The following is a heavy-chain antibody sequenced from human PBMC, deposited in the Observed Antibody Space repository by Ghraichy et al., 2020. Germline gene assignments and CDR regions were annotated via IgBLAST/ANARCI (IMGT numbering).Heavy chain of an antibody. V-gene: IGHV1-2*02. J-gene: IGHJ4*02. CDR3: ARSLTVDTAADY. CDR1: GYTFTGYY. CDR2: INPNSGGT. Sequence: ASVKVSCKASGYTFTGYYMHWVRQAPGQGLEWMGWINPNSGGTNYAQKFQGRVTMTRDTSISTAYMELSRLRSDDTAVYYCARSLTVDTAADYWGQGTLVTVSS. D-gene: IGHD5-18*01.